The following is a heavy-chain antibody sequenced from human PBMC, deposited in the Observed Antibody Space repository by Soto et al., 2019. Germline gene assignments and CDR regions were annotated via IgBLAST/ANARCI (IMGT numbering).Heavy chain of an antibody. CDR2: IIPIFGTA. CDR3: ARTMVRGVIRYWFDP. CDR1: GGTFSSYA. Sequence: QVQLVQSGAEVKKPGSSVKVPCKASGGTFSSYAISWVRQAPGQGLEWMGGIIPIFGTANYAQKFQGRVTITADESTSTAYMGLSSLKSEDTAVYYCARTMVRGVIRYWFDPWGQGTLVTVSS. D-gene: IGHD3-10*01. J-gene: IGHJ5*02. V-gene: IGHV1-69*01.